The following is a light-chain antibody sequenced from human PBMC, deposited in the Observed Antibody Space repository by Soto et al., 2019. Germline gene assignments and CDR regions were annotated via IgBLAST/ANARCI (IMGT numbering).Light chain of an antibody. J-gene: IGKJ3*01. Sequence: EIVLTQSPGTLSLSPGERATLSCRASQSVSSSYLAWYQQKPGQAPRLLIYDASSRATGIPDRFSGSGSGTDFTLTIRGLEPEDFAVYYCQQYGRSLTFGPGTKVDIK. CDR3: QQYGRSLT. V-gene: IGKV3-20*01. CDR2: DAS. CDR1: QSVSSSY.